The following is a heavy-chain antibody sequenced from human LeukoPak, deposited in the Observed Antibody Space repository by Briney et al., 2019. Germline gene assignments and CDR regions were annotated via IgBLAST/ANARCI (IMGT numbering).Heavy chain of an antibody. CDR2: ISSSGSTI. V-gene: IGHV3-11*01. J-gene: IGHJ4*02. CDR3: ARDRRYCSSTSCYGDFDY. CDR1: GFTFSDYY. Sequence: GGSLRLSCAASGFTFSDYYMSWIRQAPGKGLEWVSYISSSGSTIYYADSVKGRFTISRDSAKNSLYLQMNSLRAEDTAVYYCARDRRYCSSTSCYGDFDYWGQGTLVTVSS. D-gene: IGHD2-2*01.